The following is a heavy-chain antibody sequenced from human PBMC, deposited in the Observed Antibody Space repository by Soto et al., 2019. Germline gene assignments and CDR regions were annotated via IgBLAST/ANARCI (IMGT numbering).Heavy chain of an antibody. CDR3: AKDLSDYQLDY. V-gene: IGHV3-43*01. Sequence: EVQLVESGGVVVQPGGSLRLSCAASGFTFDDYTMHWVRQAPGKGLEWVALISWDGGSTYYADSVKGRFTISRDNSKNSLYLQMNSLRTEDTALYCCAKDLSDYQLDYWGQGTLVTVSS. D-gene: IGHD3-10*01. J-gene: IGHJ4*02. CDR1: GFTFDDYT. CDR2: ISWDGGST.